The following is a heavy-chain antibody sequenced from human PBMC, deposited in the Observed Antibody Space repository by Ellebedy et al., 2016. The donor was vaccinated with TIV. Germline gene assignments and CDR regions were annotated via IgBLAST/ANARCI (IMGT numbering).Heavy chain of an antibody. CDR1: GGSISSYY. CDR3: AREGCSSTSCLYWYFDL. Sequence: SETLSLXXTVSGGSISSYYWSWIRQPAGKGLEWIGRIYTSGSTNYNPSLKSRVTMSVDTSKNQFSLKLSSVTAADTAVYYCAREGCSSTSCLYWYFDLWGRGTLVTVSS. CDR2: IYTSGST. V-gene: IGHV4-4*07. J-gene: IGHJ2*01. D-gene: IGHD2-2*01.